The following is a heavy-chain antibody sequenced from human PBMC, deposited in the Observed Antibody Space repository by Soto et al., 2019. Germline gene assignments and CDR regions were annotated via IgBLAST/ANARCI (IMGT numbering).Heavy chain of an antibody. D-gene: IGHD3-9*01. CDR2: ISGSGTTT. V-gene: IGHV3-23*01. Sequence: EVQVLESGGGLVQPGGSLTLSCAASGFTFTYYAMFWVRQAPGKGLEWVSGISGSGTTTYYADSVKGRFTISRDNSRQTLFLQMNSLRAEDTAVYYCAKGYDILSAYLDYWGQGTLVTVSS. CDR1: GFTFTYYA. CDR3: AKGYDILSAYLDY. J-gene: IGHJ4*02.